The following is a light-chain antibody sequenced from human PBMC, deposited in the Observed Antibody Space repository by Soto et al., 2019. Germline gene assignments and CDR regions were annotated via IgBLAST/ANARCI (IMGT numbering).Light chain of an antibody. J-gene: IGKJ1*01. CDR1: QSMSSY. CDR2: AAS. CDR3: QQSYSTSWT. V-gene: IGKV1-39*01. Sequence: DIQMTQSPSSLSASVGARAPITCRASQSMSSYLNWYQQKPGKAPNLLIYAASTLQSGAPSRFSGTGSGTDFTLTISSLQPEDFATYYCQQSYSTSWTFGQGTKVDIK.